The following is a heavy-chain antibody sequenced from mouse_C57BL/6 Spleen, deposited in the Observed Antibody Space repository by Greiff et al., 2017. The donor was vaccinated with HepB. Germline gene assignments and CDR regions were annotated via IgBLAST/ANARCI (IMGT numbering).Heavy chain of an antibody. V-gene: IGHV5-16*01. D-gene: IGHD5-1-1*01. CDR2: INYDGSST. CDR1: GFTFSDYY. J-gene: IGHJ1*03. Sequence: EVHLVESEGGLVQPGSSMKLSCTASGFTFSDYYMAWVRQVPEKGLEWVANINYDGSSTYYLDSLKSRFIISRDNAKNILYLQMSSLKSEDTATYYCARVIPLYWYFDVWGTGTTVTVSS. CDR3: ARVIPLYWYFDV.